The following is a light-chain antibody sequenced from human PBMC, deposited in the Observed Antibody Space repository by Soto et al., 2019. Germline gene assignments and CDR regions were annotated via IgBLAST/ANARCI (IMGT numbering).Light chain of an antibody. J-gene: IGKJ1*01. CDR3: QQAHSRPWT. V-gene: IGKV1-12*02. Sequence: DVLMSQFPSSVSASAGDRVNITCQARQRTNSLVGWYQQKPGKAPKLLIYSTSFLQSGVPSRFSGSGSGTDFILTISSLQPEAFATYFSQQAHSRPWTFGQGTKVEI. CDR2: STS. CDR1: QRTNSL.